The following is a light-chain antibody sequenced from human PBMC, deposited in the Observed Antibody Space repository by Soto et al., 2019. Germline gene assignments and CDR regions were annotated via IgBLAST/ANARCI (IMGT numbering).Light chain of an antibody. CDR2: GAS. V-gene: IGKV3-15*01. CDR3: QQYDNWPAMYT. Sequence: EIVMTQSPATLSVSPGERATLSCRASQSGRSKLAWYQQKLGQAPRLLIYGASTRATGIPARFSGSGSGTEFTLTISSLQSEDFAVYYCQQYDNWPAMYTFGRGTKLEIK. J-gene: IGKJ2*01. CDR1: QSGRSK.